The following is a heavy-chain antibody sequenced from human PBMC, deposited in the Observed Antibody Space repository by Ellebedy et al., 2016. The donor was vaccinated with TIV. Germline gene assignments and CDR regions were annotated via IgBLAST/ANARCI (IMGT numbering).Heavy chain of an antibody. J-gene: IGHJ4*02. CDR1: GFTFSIYW. Sequence: PGGSLRLSCAASGFTFSIYWMSWVRQAPGKGLECVANIKQDGSEKSYVDSVKGRFIISRDNGKSSLYLQMNSLRAEDTAVYYCARDAMIWIFDNWGQGTLVTVSS. D-gene: IGHD3-22*01. CDR3: ARDAMIWIFDN. CDR2: IKQDGSEK. V-gene: IGHV3-7*01.